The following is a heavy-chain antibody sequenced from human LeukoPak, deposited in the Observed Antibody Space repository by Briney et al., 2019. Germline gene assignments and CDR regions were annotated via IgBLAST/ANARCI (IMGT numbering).Heavy chain of an antibody. CDR2: ISSNGGST. Sequence: GGSLRLSCAASGFTFSSYWMSWVRQAPGKGLEYVSAISSNGGSTYYANSVKGRFTISRDNSKNTLYLQMGSLRSDDTAVYYCATSRGTGGYNFDFDYWGQGTLVTVSS. J-gene: IGHJ4*02. CDR3: ATSRGTGGYNFDFDY. D-gene: IGHD5-24*01. V-gene: IGHV3-64*01. CDR1: GFTFSSYW.